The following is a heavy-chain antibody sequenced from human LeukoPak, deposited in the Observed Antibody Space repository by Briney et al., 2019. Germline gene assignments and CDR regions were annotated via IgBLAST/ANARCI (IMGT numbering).Heavy chain of an antibody. CDR1: GFTFSSYE. CDR3: AKESNYDFWSGYYNY. V-gene: IGHV3-48*03. J-gene: IGHJ4*02. D-gene: IGHD3-3*01. CDR2: ISSSGSTI. Sequence: GRSLRLSCAASGFTFSSYEMNWVRQAPGKGLEWVSYISSSGSTIYYADSVKGRFTISRDNSKNTLYLQMNSLRAEDTAVYYCAKESNYDFWSGYYNYWGQGTLVTVSS.